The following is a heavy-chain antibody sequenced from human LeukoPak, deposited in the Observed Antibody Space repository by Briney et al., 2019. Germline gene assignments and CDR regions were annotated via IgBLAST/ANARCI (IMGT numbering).Heavy chain of an antibody. D-gene: IGHD2-2*02. V-gene: IGHV1-8*02. CDR3: ARAGSIRSRRNLFDY. CDR1: GGTFSSYA. CDR2: MNPNSGNT. Sequence: GASVKVSCKASGGTFSSYAISWVRQATGQGLEWMGWMNPNSGNTGYAQKFQGRVTMTRNTSISTAYMELSSLRSEDTAVYYCARAGSIRSRRNLFDYWGQGTLVTVSS. J-gene: IGHJ4*02.